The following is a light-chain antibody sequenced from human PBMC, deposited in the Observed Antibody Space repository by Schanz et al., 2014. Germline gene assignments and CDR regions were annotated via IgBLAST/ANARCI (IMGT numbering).Light chain of an antibody. V-gene: IGLV2-18*02. Sequence: QSALTQPPSVSGSPGQSVTISCTGTSSDVGSYNRVSWYQQPPGTAPKLMIYEATKRPSGVPDRFSGSKSGNTASLTISGLQAEDEADYYCCSYAGSSTYVLFGGGTKLTVL. CDR1: SSDVGSYNR. CDR3: CSYAGSSTYVL. CDR2: EAT. J-gene: IGLJ2*01.